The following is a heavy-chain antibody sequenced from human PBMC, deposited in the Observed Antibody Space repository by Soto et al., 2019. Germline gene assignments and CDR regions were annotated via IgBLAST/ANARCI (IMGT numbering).Heavy chain of an antibody. Sequence: QVQLQESGPGLVKPSQTLTLTCTVSDDSITGGGYFWIWIRQLPGKGLEWLGSTYYRGNTIYNPSLTSRGTISIGPSQRRVALRVTSVTAADTGIYFCARGGSRTYHVWGQGTLVIVSS. CDR1: DDSITGGGYF. CDR2: TYYRGNT. D-gene: IGHD3-10*01. CDR3: ARGGSRTYHV. J-gene: IGHJ4*02. V-gene: IGHV4-31*02.